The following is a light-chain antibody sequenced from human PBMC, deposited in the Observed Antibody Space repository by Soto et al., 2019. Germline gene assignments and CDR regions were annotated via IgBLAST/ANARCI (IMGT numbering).Light chain of an antibody. CDR2: DAS. CDR3: QQYNTYWT. V-gene: IGKV1-5*01. Sequence: DIHLTQSPSTLSASVGDRVTITCRASQTISQWLAWYQQKPGKAPKLMIVDASSLENGVPSRFSGSRSGTEFDLTITGLQPDYFATYCCQQYNTYWTFGQGTKVDI. J-gene: IGKJ1*01. CDR1: QTISQW.